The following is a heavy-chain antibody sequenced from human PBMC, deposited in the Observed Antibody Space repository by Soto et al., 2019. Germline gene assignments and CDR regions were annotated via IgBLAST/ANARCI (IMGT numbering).Heavy chain of an antibody. D-gene: IGHD2-15*01. Sequence: QVQLQQWGAGLLKPSETLSLTCAVYGGSFSGYYWSWIRQPPGKGLEWIGEINHSGSTNYNPSLKCRVTISVDTSKNQFSLKLSSVTAADKAVYYCASRPRIRYCSGGSCYGATYYYGMDVWGQGTTVTVSS. CDR1: GGSFSGYY. CDR2: INHSGST. J-gene: IGHJ6*02. CDR3: ASRPRIRYCSGGSCYGATYYYGMDV. V-gene: IGHV4-34*01.